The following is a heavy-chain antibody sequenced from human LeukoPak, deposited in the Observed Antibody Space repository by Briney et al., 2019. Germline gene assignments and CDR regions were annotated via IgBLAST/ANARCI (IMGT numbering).Heavy chain of an antibody. Sequence: ASVKVSCKASGYTFTGYYMHWVRQAPGQGLEWMGRINPNSGGTNYAQKFQGRVTMTRDTSISTAYMELSRLRSDDTAVYYCARLNFWSGSGYFDYWGQGTLVTVSS. CDR2: INPNSGGT. J-gene: IGHJ4*02. D-gene: IGHD3-3*01. CDR3: ARLNFWSGSGYFDY. CDR1: GYTFTGYY. V-gene: IGHV1-2*06.